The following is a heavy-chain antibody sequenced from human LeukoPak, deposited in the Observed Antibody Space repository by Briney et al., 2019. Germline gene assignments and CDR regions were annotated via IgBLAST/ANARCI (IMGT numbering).Heavy chain of an antibody. CDR1: GFTFSSYS. J-gene: IGHJ4*02. Sequence: PGGSLRLSCAASGFTFSSYSMNWVRQAPGKGLEWVSPISSSSSYIYYADSVKGRFTISRDNAKNSLYLQMNSLRAEDTAVYYCARDLRGSCGGPLGYWGQGTLVTVSS. CDR3: ARDLRGSCGGPLGY. CDR2: ISSSSSYI. V-gene: IGHV3-21*01. D-gene: IGHD1-26*01.